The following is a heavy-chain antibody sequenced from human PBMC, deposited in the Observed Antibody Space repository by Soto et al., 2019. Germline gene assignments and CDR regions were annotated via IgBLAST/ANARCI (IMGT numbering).Heavy chain of an antibody. D-gene: IGHD3-10*01. V-gene: IGHV3-33*01. Sequence: GGSLRLSCAASGFTFSSYGMHWVRQAPGKGLGWVAVIWYDGSNKYYADSVKGRFTISRDNSKNTLYLQMNSLRAEDTAVYYCARGKGRGGMDVWGQGTTVTVSS. J-gene: IGHJ6*02. CDR3: ARGKGRGGMDV. CDR1: GFTFSSYG. CDR2: IWYDGSNK.